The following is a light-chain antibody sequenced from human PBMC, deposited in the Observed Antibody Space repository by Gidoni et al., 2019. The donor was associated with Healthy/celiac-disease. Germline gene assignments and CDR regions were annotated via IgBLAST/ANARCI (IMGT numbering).Light chain of an antibody. CDR3: QQRSNWPPLT. CDR1: QSVSSY. J-gene: IGKJ4*01. Sequence: EIVLTQSPATLSLSPGERATLPCRASQSVSSYLAWYQQKPGQAPRPLIYDASNRATGTPARFSGSGSGTDFTLTISSLEPEDFAVYYCQQRSNWPPLTFGGGTKVEIK. CDR2: DAS. V-gene: IGKV3-11*01.